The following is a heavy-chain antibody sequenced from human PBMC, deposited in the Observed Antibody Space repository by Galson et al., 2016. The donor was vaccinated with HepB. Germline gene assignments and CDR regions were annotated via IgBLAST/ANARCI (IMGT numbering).Heavy chain of an antibody. CDR2: ISGSDGRT. CDR1: GFTFSSYA. J-gene: IGHJ4*02. Sequence: LRLSCAASGFTFSSYAMVWVCQAPGKGLEWISAISGSDGRTYYADSVKGRFTISRDNSKNTLFLQMNSLRDEDTAVYFCARAAGDYGNDGFPNFDYWGQGTLVTVSS. CDR3: ARAAGDYGNDGFPNFDY. D-gene: IGHD4-17*01. V-gene: IGHV3-23*01.